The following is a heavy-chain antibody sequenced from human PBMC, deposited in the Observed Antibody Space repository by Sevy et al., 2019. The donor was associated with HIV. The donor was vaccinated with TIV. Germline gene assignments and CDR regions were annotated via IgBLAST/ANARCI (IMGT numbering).Heavy chain of an antibody. CDR2: ISGSGRYT. Sequence: GGSLRLSCAASEFTFSSYAMSWVRQAPGKGLEWVSSISGSGRYTYYADSVEGRFTISRDNSKNTLYVQMNSLRPEDTAGYYCAKGFCSGGSCPRDYYYYGMDVWGQGTTVTVSS. CDR1: EFTFSSYA. CDR3: AKGFCSGGSCPRDYYYYGMDV. J-gene: IGHJ6*02. D-gene: IGHD2-15*01. V-gene: IGHV3-23*01.